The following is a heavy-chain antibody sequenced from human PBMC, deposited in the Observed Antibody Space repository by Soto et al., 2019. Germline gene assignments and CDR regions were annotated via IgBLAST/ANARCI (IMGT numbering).Heavy chain of an antibody. D-gene: IGHD4-17*01. CDR1: GGSISSGGYY. J-gene: IGHJ6*02. V-gene: IGHV4-31*03. Sequence: PSETLSLTCTVSGGSISSGGYYWSWIRQHPGKGLEWIGYIYYSGSTYYNPSLKSRVTISVDTSKNQFSLKLSSVTAADTAVYYCARDRDYGDYVGGMDVWGQGTTVTVSS. CDR3: ARDRDYGDYVGGMDV. CDR2: IYYSGST.